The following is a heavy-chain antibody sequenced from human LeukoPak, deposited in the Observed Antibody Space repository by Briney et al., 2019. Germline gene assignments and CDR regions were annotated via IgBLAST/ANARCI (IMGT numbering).Heavy chain of an antibody. CDR2: IVSSGDTT. Sequence: GGSLRLACQASGFRPSDYYMTRIRQAPGLGLEWISYIVSSGDTTYYADSVKGRFTISRDNAKNSMYLQMNSLRAEDTAVYYCARGDSSSWYVGYHILDVWGQGTTVTVS. D-gene: IGHD6-13*01. CDR3: ARGDSSSWYVGYHILDV. V-gene: IGHV3-11*01. J-gene: IGHJ6*02. CDR1: GFRPSDYY.